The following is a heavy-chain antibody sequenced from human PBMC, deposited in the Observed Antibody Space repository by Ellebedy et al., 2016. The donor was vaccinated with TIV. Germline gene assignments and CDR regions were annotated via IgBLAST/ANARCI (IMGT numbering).Heavy chain of an antibody. CDR3: ARLNQNWFDP. J-gene: IGHJ5*02. CDR1: GFTFSSYA. V-gene: IGHV3-48*04. CDR2: ISSSGSTI. Sequence: GGSLRLSCAASGFTFSSYAMSWVRQAPGKGLEWVSYISSSGSTIYYADSVKGRFTISRDNAKNTLYLQMNSLRAEDTAVYYCARLNQNWFDPWGRGTVVTVSS.